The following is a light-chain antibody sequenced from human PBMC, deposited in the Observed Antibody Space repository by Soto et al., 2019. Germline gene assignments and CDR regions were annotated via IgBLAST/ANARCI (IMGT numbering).Light chain of an antibody. Sequence: QSLLTQPASVSGSPGQSITIACTGTISDVGGYNYVSWYQQHPGKAPKLMIYEVSNRPSGVSNRFSGSTSGNTASLTISGLQAEDEADYYCRSYTSSSPYVFGTGTKVTVL. CDR3: RSYTSSSPYV. J-gene: IGLJ1*01. CDR2: EVS. CDR1: ISDVGGYNY. V-gene: IGLV2-14*01.